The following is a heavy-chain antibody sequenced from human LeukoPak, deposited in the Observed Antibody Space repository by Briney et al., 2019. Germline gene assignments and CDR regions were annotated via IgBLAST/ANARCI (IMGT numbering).Heavy chain of an antibody. D-gene: IGHD6-13*01. J-gene: IGHJ4*02. Sequence: ASVKVSCKASGYTFAGYDMHWVRQAPGQGLEWMGWINPNSGGTNYAQKFQGRVTMTRDTSITTAYMELSSLTSDDTAVYYCARKGPNSSNWYYFDYWGQGTLVTVSS. CDR3: ARKGPNSSNWYYFDY. V-gene: IGHV1-2*02. CDR2: INPNSGGT. CDR1: GYTFAGYD.